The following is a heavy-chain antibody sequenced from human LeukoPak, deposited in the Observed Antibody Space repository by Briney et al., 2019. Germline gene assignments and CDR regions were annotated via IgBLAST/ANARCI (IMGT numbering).Heavy chain of an antibody. V-gene: IGHV3-9*03. D-gene: IGHD1-14*01. J-gene: IGHJ3*02. Sequence: GRSLRLSCAASGFVFDDYAMHWVRQVPGKGLEWVSGISSNGDTIGYADSVKGRFTISRDNAKNSLYLQLNSLRPEDMAFYYCAKDIGPTGDAFHIWGQGTVVTVSS. CDR1: GFVFDDYA. CDR3: AKDIGPTGDAFHI. CDR2: ISSNGDTI.